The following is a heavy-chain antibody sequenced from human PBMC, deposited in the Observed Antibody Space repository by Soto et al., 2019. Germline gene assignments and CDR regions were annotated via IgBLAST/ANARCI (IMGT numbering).Heavy chain of an antibody. V-gene: IGHV3-30-3*01. CDR2: ISYDGSNT. CDR3: ARERREGGSPFPKVGLSH. Sequence: QVQLVESGGGVVQPGRSLRVSCSASGFIFSAYAMHWVRQAPGKGLEWVAVISYDGSNTYYADSVKGRFTISSDNSKNTVYLHMNSLRAEDTAMYYCARERREGGSPFPKVGLSHWGQGTLVTVSS. J-gene: IGHJ4*02. CDR1: GFIFSAYA. D-gene: IGHD2-15*01.